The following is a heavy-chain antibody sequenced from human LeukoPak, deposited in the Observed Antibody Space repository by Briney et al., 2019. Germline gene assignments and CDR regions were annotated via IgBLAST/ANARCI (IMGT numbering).Heavy chain of an antibody. CDR3: ARTYYDFWSGHYSHEGNPFDY. Sequence: GGSLRLSCAASGFTFSSYEMNWVRQAPGKGLEWVSYISSSSSTIYYADSVKGRFTISRDNAKNSLYLEMNSLRAEDTAVYYCARTYYDFWSGHYSHEGNPFDYWGQGTLVTVSS. CDR2: ISSSSSTI. V-gene: IGHV3-48*03. J-gene: IGHJ4*02. CDR1: GFTFSSYE. D-gene: IGHD3-3*01.